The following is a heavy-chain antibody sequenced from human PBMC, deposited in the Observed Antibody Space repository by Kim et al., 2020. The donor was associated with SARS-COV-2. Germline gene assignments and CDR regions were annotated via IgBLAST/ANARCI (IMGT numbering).Heavy chain of an antibody. J-gene: IGHJ3*02. CDR3: ASGNWNDYAFDI. D-gene: IGHD1-20*01. Sequence: NYAQKFQGRVTITADKSTSTAYMELSSLRSEDTAVYYCASGNWNDYAFDIWGQGTMVTVSS. V-gene: IGHV1-69*02.